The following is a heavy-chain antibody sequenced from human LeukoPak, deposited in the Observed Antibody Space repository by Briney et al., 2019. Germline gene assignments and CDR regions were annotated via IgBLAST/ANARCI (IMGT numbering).Heavy chain of an antibody. CDR3: ARHTYYDFWSGYRELRNNWFDP. Sequence: SQTLSLTCTVSGGSISSSSYYWGWIRQPPGKGLEWIGSIYYSGSTYYNPSLKSRATISVDTSKNQFSLKLSSVTAADTAVYYCARHTYYDFWSGYRELRNNWFDPWGQGTLVTVSS. D-gene: IGHD3-3*01. CDR1: GGSISSSSYY. CDR2: IYYSGST. V-gene: IGHV4-39*01. J-gene: IGHJ5*02.